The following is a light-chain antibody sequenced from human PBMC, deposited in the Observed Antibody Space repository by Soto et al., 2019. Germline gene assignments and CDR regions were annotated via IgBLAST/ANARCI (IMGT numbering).Light chain of an antibody. CDR2: GAS. Sequence: EIVLTQSPGTLSLSPGERATLSCRASQSVSSSYIAWYQQKPGQAPRLLIYGASSRATGIPDRFSGSGSGTDFTLTISRLEPEDFAVYYCQQYGSSPPSTFGQGTRLEIK. V-gene: IGKV3-20*01. CDR1: QSVSSSY. J-gene: IGKJ5*01. CDR3: QQYGSSPPST.